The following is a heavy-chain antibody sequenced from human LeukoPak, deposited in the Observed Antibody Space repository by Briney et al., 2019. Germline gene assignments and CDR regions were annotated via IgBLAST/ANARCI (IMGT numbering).Heavy chain of an antibody. CDR2: IYYSGST. D-gene: IGHD2-2*01. Sequence: SETLSLTCTVSGGSISSSNYYWGWIRQPPGKGLEWIGSIYYSGSTYYNPSLKSRVTISVDTSKNQFSLKLSSVTAADTAVYYCARERSPSRRIDPWGQGTLVTVSS. CDR1: GGSISSSNYY. V-gene: IGHV4-39*07. J-gene: IGHJ5*02. CDR3: ARERSPSRRIDP.